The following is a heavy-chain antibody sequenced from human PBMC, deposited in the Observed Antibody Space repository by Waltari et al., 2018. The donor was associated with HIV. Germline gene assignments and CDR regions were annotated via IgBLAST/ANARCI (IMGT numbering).Heavy chain of an antibody. J-gene: IGHJ5*02. V-gene: IGHV4-39*01. CDR2: IYYSGST. CDR1: GGSISSSSYY. CDR3: ARLADYDFWSGRAGFDP. Sequence: QLQLQESGPGLVKPSETLSLTCTVSGGSISSSSYYWGWIRQPPGKGLEWIGSIYYSGSTSYNPSLKSRVTISVDTSKNQFSLKLSSVTAADTAVYYCARLADYDFWSGRAGFDPWGQGTLVTVSS. D-gene: IGHD3-3*01.